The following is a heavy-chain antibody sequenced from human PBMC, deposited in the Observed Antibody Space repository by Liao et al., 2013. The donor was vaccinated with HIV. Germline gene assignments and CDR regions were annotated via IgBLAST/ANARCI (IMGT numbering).Heavy chain of an antibody. CDR1: GGSISSSSYY. V-gene: IGHV4-39*07. CDR2: IYYSGST. CDR3: ARGGQGYSSGWYRRDYYYYMDV. Sequence: QVQLQQWGAGLLKPSETLSLTCTVSGGSISSSSYYWGWIRQPPGKGLEWIGSIYYSGSTYYNPSLKSRVTISVDTSKNQFSLKLSSVTAADTAVYYCARGGQGYSSGWYRRDYYYYMDVWAKGPRSPSP. D-gene: IGHD6-19*01. J-gene: IGHJ6*03.